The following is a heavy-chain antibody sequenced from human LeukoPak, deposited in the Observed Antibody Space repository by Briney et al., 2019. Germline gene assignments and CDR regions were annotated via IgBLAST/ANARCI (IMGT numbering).Heavy chain of an antibody. CDR3: ANVYGSGSYPLDY. V-gene: IGHV1-2*02. CDR2: INPNSGGT. D-gene: IGHD3-10*01. CDR1: GYTFTGYY. J-gene: IGHJ4*02. Sequence: GASVKVSCKASGYTFTGYYMHWVRQAPGQGLEWMGWINPNSGGTNYAQKFQGRVTMTRDTSISTAYMELSRLRSDDTAVYYCANVYGSGSYPLDYWGQGTLVTVSS.